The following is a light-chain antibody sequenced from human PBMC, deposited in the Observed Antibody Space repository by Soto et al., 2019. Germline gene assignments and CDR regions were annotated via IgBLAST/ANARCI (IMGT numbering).Light chain of an antibody. V-gene: IGLV2-14*01. CDR1: SSDVGTYNY. CDR2: EVS. J-gene: IGLJ1*01. CDR3: SSYTSSSTPYV. Sequence: ALTQPASVSGSPGQSITISCTGTSSDVGTYNYVSWYQHHPGKAPKFMIYEVSNRPSGVSNRFSGSKSGNTASLTISGLQAEDEADYYCSSYTSSSTPYVFGTGTKVTVL.